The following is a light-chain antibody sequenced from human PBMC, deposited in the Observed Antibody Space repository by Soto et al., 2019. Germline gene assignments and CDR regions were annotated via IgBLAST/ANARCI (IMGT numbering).Light chain of an antibody. CDR2: GAS. J-gene: IGKJ3*01. CDR1: QTISYNH. V-gene: IGKV3-20*01. CDR3: QQYGISPEIS. Sequence: DIVLTQSPGTLSLSPGERATLSCRASQTISYNHLAWYQQKPGQSPRLLISGASVRAPGVPDRFSGSGSETYFILTISRLEPEDFGFHYCQQYGISPEISFGPGTKVDIK.